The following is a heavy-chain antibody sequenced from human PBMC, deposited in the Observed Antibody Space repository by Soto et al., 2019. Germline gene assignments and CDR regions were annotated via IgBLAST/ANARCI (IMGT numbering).Heavy chain of an antibody. CDR2: IYTSGST. D-gene: IGHD3-3*01. J-gene: IGHJ4*02. CDR3: ARDGPNYDFWSGYGTVFDY. Sequence: PSETLSLTCTVSGGSISSYYWSWIRQPAGKGLEWIGRIYTSGSTNYNPSLKSRVTMSVDTSKNQFSLKLSSVTAADTAVYYCARDGPNYDFWSGYGTVFDYWGQGTLVNVSS. CDR1: GGSISSYY. V-gene: IGHV4-4*07.